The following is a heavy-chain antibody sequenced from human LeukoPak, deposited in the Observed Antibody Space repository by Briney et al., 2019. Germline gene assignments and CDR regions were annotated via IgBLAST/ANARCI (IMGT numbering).Heavy chain of an antibody. V-gene: IGHV1-69*04. Sequence: SVKVSCKASRGTFSKYAISWVRQAPGQGLEWMGRIIPILNITHYAQKFQGRVTIAADKSTSTAYMELSSLRSEDTAVYYCARDDDRAREIDYWGQGTLVTVSS. J-gene: IGHJ4*02. D-gene: IGHD3-22*01. CDR2: IIPILNIT. CDR1: RGTFSKYA. CDR3: ARDDDRAREIDY.